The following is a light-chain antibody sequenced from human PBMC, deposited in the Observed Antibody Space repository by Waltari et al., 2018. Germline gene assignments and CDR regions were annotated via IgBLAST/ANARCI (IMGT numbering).Light chain of an antibody. CDR1: SSDVERYNL. V-gene: IGLV2-23*03. Sequence: HSALTQAASVSGSPGPSITIPCTGFSSDVERYNLVSWYQQHPGKVPKRLLYEGNKRPSGVSNRFSGSKSGDTASLTISGLQAEDEADYYCCSYVTSRTFVFGGGTKLTVL. J-gene: IGLJ2*01. CDR2: EGN. CDR3: CSYVTSRTFV.